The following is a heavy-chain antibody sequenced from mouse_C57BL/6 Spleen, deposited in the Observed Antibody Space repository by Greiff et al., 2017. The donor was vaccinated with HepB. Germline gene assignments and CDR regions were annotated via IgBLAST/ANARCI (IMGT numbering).Heavy chain of an antibody. Sequence: ELKVVESGGGLVKPGGSLKLSCAASGFTFSDYGMHWVRQAPEKGLEWVAYISSGSSTIYYADTVKGRFTISRDNAKNTLFLQMTSLRSEDTAMYYCARHRSYAMDYWGQGTSVTVSS. CDR2: ISSGSSTI. CDR1: GFTFSDYG. J-gene: IGHJ4*01. CDR3: ARHRSYAMDY. V-gene: IGHV5-17*01.